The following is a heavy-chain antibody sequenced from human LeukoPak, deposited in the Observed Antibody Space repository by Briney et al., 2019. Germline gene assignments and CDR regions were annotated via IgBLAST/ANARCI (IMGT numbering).Heavy chain of an antibody. CDR1: GDSINSHH. CDR3: ARDTYDYYFDP. D-gene: IGHD5-12*01. Sequence: PSETLSLTYTVSGDSINSHHWNWIRQPPGKGLEWIGYMYYSGGTKYNPSLKSRVAISIDTSKNQFSLKLSSVTAADTAVYYCARDTYDYYFDPWGQGTLVTVSS. V-gene: IGHV4-59*11. CDR2: MYYSGGT. J-gene: IGHJ5*02.